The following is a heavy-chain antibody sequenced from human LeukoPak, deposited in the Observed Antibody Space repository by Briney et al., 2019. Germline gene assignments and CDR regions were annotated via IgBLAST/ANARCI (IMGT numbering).Heavy chain of an antibody. V-gene: IGHV3-48*03. Sequence: GGSLRLSCAASGFTFSSYEMNWVRQAPGKGLEWVSYISSSGSTIYYADSVKGRFTISRDNAKNSLYLQMNSLRAEDTAVYYCARDPHSGSYYNYFDYWGQGTLVTVSS. D-gene: IGHD1-26*01. J-gene: IGHJ4*02. CDR2: ISSSGSTI. CDR3: ARDPHSGSYYNYFDY. CDR1: GFTFSSYE.